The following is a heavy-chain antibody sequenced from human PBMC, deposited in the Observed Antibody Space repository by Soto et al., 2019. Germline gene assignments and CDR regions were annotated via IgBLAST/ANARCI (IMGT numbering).Heavy chain of an antibody. CDR2: ISATGRST. D-gene: IGHD3-22*01. V-gene: IGHV3-23*01. J-gene: IGHJ4*02. CDR3: AKDSDYYDSSLYFDS. CDR1: GFTFSTYA. Sequence: EVQLLESGGTLVQPGGSLRLSCAASGFTFSTYAMSWVRQAPGNGLEWVSSISATGRSTYYADSVKDRFTISRDNSKNTLYLQMSSLRAEGAAVYFCAKDSDYYDSSLYFDSWGQGTLVSVSS.